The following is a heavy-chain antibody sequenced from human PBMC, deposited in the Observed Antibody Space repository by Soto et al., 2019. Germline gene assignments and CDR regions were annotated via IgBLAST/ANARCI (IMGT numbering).Heavy chain of an antibody. Sequence: TSETLSLTCTVSGGSISSSSYYWGWIRQPPGKGLEWIGSVYYSGSTYYNPSLKSRVTISVDTSKNQFSLKLSSVTAADTAVYYCAREAIFGVVREYYFDYWGQGTLVTVSS. J-gene: IGHJ4*02. CDR3: AREAIFGVVREYYFDY. D-gene: IGHD3-3*01. V-gene: IGHV4-39*02. CDR2: VYYSGST. CDR1: GGSISSSSYY.